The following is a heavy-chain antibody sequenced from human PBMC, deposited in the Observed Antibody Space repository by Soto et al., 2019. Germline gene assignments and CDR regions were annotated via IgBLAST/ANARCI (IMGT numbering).Heavy chain of an antibody. V-gene: IGHV1-69*13. J-gene: IGHJ6*02. CDR2: IIPIFGTA. Sequence: GASVKVSCKASGGTFSSYAISWVRQAPGQGLEWMGGIIPIFGTANYAQKFQGRVTITADESTSTAYMELSSLRSEDTAVYYCATIVVGTYYYGMDVWGQGTTVTVSS. CDR3: ATIVVGTYYYGMDV. CDR1: GGTFSSYA. D-gene: IGHD2-15*01.